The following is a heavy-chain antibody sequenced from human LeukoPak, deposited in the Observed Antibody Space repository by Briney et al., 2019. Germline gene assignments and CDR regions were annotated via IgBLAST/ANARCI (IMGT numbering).Heavy chain of an antibody. Sequence: SSETLSLTCAVYGGSFSGYYWSWIRQPPGKGLEWIGEIYHSGSTNYNPSLKSRVTISVDTSKNQFSLKLSSVTAADTAVYYCARLKRLTMIVVVISYYFDYWGQGTLVTVSS. D-gene: IGHD3-22*01. CDR2: IYHSGST. CDR3: ARLKRLTMIVVVISYYFDY. J-gene: IGHJ4*02. V-gene: IGHV4-34*01. CDR1: GGSFSGYY.